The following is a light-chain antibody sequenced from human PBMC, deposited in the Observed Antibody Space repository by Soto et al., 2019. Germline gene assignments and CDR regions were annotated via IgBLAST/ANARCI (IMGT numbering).Light chain of an antibody. CDR1: SRDIGAYDY. CDR2: EFK. CDR3: SAYAERNTVL. J-gene: IGLJ2*01. V-gene: IGLV2-8*01. Sequence: QSALTQPPSASGSPGQSVIISCTGTSRDIGAYDYVSWFQQHPDKAPKLLIYEFKKRPSGVPDRFSGSKSANTASLTVSEIQAEDEADYYCSAYAERNTVLFGGGTKLTVL.